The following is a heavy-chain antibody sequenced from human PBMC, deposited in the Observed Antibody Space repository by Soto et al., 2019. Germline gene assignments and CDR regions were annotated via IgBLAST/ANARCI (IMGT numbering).Heavy chain of an antibody. V-gene: IGHV3-53*01. CDR1: GFSVTANY. Sequence: EVQVVESGGGLIQPGGSLRLSCEVSGFSVTANYMSWVRQAPGKGLEWVSVIYSGGSTYYAGSVKGRFSISRDISKITLYLQMNSLRGEDTAVYYCHGYGYWGQGTLVTVSS. CDR3: HGYGY. J-gene: IGHJ4*02. CDR2: IYSGGST. D-gene: IGHD5-12*01.